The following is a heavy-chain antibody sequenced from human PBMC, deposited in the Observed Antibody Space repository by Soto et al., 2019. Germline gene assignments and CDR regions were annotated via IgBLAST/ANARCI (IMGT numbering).Heavy chain of an antibody. V-gene: IGHV1-69*01. CDR2: IIPIFGTA. J-gene: IGHJ4*02. CDR3: ARGPYDYDYVWGSYRLNY. Sequence: QVQLVQSGAEVKKPGSSVKVSCKASGGTFSSYAISWVRQAPGQGLEWMGGIIPIFGTANYAQKFQGRVTITADESTSTADMEVSSLRSEDTAVYYCARGPYDYDYVWGSYRLNYWGQGTLVTVSS. CDR1: GGTFSSYA. D-gene: IGHD3-16*02.